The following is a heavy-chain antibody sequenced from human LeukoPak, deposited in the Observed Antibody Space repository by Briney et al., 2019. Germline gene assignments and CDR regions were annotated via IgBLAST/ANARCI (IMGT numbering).Heavy chain of an antibody. CDR1: GGSISSYY. Sequence: SETLSLTCTVSGGSISSYYWSWIRQPPGKGLEWIGYIYYSGSTNYNPSLKSRVTISVDTSKNQFSLKLSSVTAADTAVYYCARVGGYPLGAFDIWGQGTMVTVSP. CDR2: IYYSGST. J-gene: IGHJ3*02. V-gene: IGHV4-59*08. D-gene: IGHD3-22*01. CDR3: ARVGGYPLGAFDI.